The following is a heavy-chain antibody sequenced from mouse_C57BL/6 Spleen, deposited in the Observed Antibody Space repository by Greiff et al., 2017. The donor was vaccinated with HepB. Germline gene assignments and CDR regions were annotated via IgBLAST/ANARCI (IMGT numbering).Heavy chain of an antibody. Sequence: VQLQQPGAELVMPGASVKLSCKASGYTFPSYWMHWVKQRPGQGLDWIGEIDPSDSYTNYHQKFKGKSTLTVDKSSSTAYMQLSSLTSEDSAVYYCARSPITTVVAEAMDYWGQGTSVTVSS. D-gene: IGHD1-1*01. CDR2: IDPSDSYT. V-gene: IGHV1-69*01. CDR1: GYTFPSYW. CDR3: ARSPITTVVAEAMDY. J-gene: IGHJ4*01.